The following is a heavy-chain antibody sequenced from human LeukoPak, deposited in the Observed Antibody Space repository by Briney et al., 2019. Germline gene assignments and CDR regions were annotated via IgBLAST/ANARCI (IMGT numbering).Heavy chain of an antibody. V-gene: IGHV6-1*01. CDR1: GDSVSSNSAA. Sequence: SQTLSLTCAISGDSVSSNSAAWNWIRQSPSRGLEWLGRTYYRSKWYNDYAVSVKSRITINPDTSKNQFSLQLNSVTPEDTAVYYCARVAAGYDSSGYRQYYFDYWGQGTLVTVSS. CDR2: TYYRSKWYN. D-gene: IGHD3-22*01. CDR3: ARVAAGYDSSGYRQYYFDY. J-gene: IGHJ4*02.